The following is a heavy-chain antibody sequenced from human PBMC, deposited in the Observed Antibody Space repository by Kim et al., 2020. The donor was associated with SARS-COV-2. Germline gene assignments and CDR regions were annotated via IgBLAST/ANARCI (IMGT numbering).Heavy chain of an antibody. V-gene: IGHV1-69*13. Sequence: SVKVSCKASGGTFSSYAISWVRRAPGQGLEWMGGIIPIFGTANYAQKFQGRVTITADESTSTAYMELSSLRSEDTAVYYCARIKSIAAAQFDPWGQGTLVTVSS. CDR3: ARIKSIAAAQFDP. J-gene: IGHJ5*02. D-gene: IGHD6-13*01. CDR1: GGTFSSYA. CDR2: IIPIFGTA.